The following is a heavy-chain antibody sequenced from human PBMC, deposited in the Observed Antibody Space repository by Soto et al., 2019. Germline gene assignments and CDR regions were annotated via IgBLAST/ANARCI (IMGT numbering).Heavy chain of an antibody. D-gene: IGHD6-19*01. CDR3: ARRDALAGTAGAPVD. V-gene: IGHV4-4*02. Sequence: QVQLQESGPGLVKASGTLSLTCTVSGGSIITRNWWSWVRQPPGKGLEWIGEVDHSGSTNYNPSRQSRVTISVDMSKNKFSLKLTPATTADTAVYYCARRDALAGTAGAPVDWGQGTLVNFS. CDR1: GGSIITRNW. J-gene: IGHJ4*02. CDR2: VDHSGST.